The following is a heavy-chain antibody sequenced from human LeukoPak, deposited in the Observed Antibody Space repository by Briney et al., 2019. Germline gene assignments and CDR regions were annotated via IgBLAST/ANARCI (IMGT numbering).Heavy chain of an antibody. D-gene: IGHD2-15*01. Sequence: SETLSLTCTVSGGSISSSSYYWGWIRQPPGKGLEWIGSIYYSGSTYYNPSLKSRVTISVDTSENQFSLKLSSVTAADTAVYYCARSPIVVVVAATKKYYYYYYMDVWGKGTTVTVSS. CDR2: IYYSGST. V-gene: IGHV4-39*07. CDR1: GGSISSSSYY. J-gene: IGHJ6*03. CDR3: ARSPIVVVVAATKKYYYYYYMDV.